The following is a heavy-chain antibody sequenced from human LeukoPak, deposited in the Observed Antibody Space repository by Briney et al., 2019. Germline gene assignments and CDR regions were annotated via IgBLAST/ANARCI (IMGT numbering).Heavy chain of an antibody. D-gene: IGHD5-12*01. CDR1: GFTLKSNW. J-gene: IGHJ4*02. CDR2: INSDGSST. Sequence: GGSLRLSCVASGFTLKSNWMHWVRQAPGKGLVWVSRINSDGSSTSYADSVKGRFTISRDNAKNTLYLQMNSLRAEDTAVYYCAKDWESGYDTSFDYWGQGTLVTVSS. V-gene: IGHV3-74*01. CDR3: AKDWESGYDTSFDY.